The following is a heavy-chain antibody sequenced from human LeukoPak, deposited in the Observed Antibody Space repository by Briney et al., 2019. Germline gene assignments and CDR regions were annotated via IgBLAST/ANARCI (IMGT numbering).Heavy chain of an antibody. CDR2: ISSNGGST. D-gene: IGHD5-18*01. CDR3: VKGGGYSYGTPDY. V-gene: IGHV3-64D*06. Sequence: QPGGSPRLSCSASGFTFSSYAMHWVRQAPGKGLEYVSAISSNGGSTYYADSVKGRFTISRDNSKNTLYLQMSSLRAEDTAVYYCVKGGGYSYGTPDYWGQGTLVTVSS. J-gene: IGHJ4*02. CDR1: GFTFSSYA.